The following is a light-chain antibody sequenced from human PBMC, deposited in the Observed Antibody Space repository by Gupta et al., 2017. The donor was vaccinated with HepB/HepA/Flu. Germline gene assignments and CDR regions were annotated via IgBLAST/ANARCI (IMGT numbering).Light chain of an antibody. CDR1: SSDIGSNN. Sequence: QSVLTQPPSASGTPGQRVTISCSGSSSDIGSNNVNWYQQLPGTAPKLLMYSNNQRPSGVPDRFSGSKSGTTASLAISGLQSEDEADYYCAAWADTLKHVIFGGGTKLTVL. CDR3: AAWADTLKHVI. J-gene: IGLJ2*01. CDR2: SNN. V-gene: IGLV1-44*01.